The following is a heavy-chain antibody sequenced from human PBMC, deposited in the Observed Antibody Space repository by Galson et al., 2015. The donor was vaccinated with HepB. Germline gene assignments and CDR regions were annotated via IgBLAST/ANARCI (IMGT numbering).Heavy chain of an antibody. CDR2: ISPYNENT. D-gene: IGHD2-2*03. CDR1: GYTFTSYG. CDR3: AKFRGMDIGEYHFDH. J-gene: IGHJ4*02. Sequence: SVKVSCKASGYTFTSYGISWVRQAPGQGLEWMGWISPYNENTDYAEKFQARVTMTADTSTNTVFMELRNLRSDDTAVYYCAKFRGMDIGEYHFDHWGQGTLVTVSS. V-gene: IGHV1-18*01.